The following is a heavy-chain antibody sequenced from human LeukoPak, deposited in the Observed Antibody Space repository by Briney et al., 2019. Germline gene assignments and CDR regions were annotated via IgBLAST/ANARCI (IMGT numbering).Heavy chain of an antibody. D-gene: IGHD3-9*01. CDR2: IYTSGST. J-gene: IGHJ4*02. CDR1: GGSISSGSYY. CDR3: AREYYDILTGYYIFDY. Sequence: SETLSLTCTVSGGSISSGSYYWSWIRQPAGKGLEWIGRIYTSGSTNYNPSLKSRVTISVDTSKNQFSLKLSSVTAADTAVYYCAREYYDILTGYYIFDYWGQGTLVTASS. V-gene: IGHV4-61*02.